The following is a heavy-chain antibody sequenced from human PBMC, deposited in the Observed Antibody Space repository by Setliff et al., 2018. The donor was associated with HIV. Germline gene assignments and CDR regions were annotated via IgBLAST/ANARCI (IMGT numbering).Heavy chain of an antibody. D-gene: IGHD6-19*01. CDR3: VREWVAGESY. CDR1: GFTFRNYW. Sequence: PGGSLRLSCVASGFTFRNYWMSWVRQAPGKGLEWVANIKQDGTEKYYVDSVKGRFTISRDNAKNSLYLQMNSLRVEDTAVYYCVREWVAGESYWGQGTLVTVSS. V-gene: IGHV3-7*01. J-gene: IGHJ4*02. CDR2: IKQDGTEK.